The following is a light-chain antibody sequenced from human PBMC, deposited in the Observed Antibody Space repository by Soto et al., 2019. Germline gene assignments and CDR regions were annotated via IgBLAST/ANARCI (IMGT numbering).Light chain of an antibody. CDR3: QQTYGTPPT. V-gene: IGKV3-20*01. CDR2: GAS. J-gene: IGKJ1*01. Sequence: EIVLTQSPGTLSLSPGERATLSCRASQSVSSSYLAWYQQKPGQAPRLLIYGASSRATGIPDRFSGSGSGTDFTLTISRLEPEDFATYFCQQTYGTPPTFGQGTRVEI. CDR1: QSVSSSY.